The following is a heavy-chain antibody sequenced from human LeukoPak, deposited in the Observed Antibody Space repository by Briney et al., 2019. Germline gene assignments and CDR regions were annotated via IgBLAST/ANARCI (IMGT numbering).Heavy chain of an antibody. J-gene: IGHJ4*02. V-gene: IGHV4-39*01. CDR1: GGSISSSSYY. Sequence: SETLSLTCTFSGGSISSSSYYWGWIRQPPGKWLEWIGSIYYSGSTYYNPSLKSRVTISVDTSKNQFSPKLSSVTAADTAVYYCARQSGITIFGVVIPGALDYWGQGTLVTVSS. D-gene: IGHD3-3*01. CDR3: ARQSGITIFGVVIPGALDY. CDR2: IYYSGST.